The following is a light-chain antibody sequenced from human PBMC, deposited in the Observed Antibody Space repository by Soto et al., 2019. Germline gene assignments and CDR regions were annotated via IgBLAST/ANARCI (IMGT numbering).Light chain of an antibody. CDR2: EDN. CDR1: GGSIASNY. V-gene: IGLV6-57*03. Sequence: LTQPHSVSESPGKTVTISCTRSGGSIASNYVQWYQQRPGSAPTTVIYEDNQRPSGVPDRFSGSIDSSSNSASLTISGLKTEDEADYYCQSYDSSLNGVFGGGTKLTVL. J-gene: IGLJ3*02. CDR3: QSYDSSLNGV.